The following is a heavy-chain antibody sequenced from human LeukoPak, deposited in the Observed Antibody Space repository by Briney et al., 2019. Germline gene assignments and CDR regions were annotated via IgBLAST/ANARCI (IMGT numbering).Heavy chain of an antibody. J-gene: IGHJ4*02. CDR1: GYTFTSYD. V-gene: IGHV1-8*01. Sequence: ASVKVSCKASGYTFTSYDIYWVRQAAGQGLEXXXWMNPNSGNTGYTQKFQGRVTMTRNTSISTAYMELSSLRSEDTALYYCARGHEWAPNSSPGYWGQGTLVTVSS. D-gene: IGHD6-19*01. CDR3: ARGHEWAPNSSPGY. CDR2: MNPNSGNT.